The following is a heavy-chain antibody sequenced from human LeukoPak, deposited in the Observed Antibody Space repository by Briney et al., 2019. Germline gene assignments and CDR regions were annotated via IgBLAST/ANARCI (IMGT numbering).Heavy chain of an antibody. V-gene: IGHV3-7*01. Sequence: GGSLRLSCAASGFTVSSNYMSWVRQAPGKGLEWVANIKQDGSEKYYVDSVKGRFTISRDNAKNSLYLQMNSLRAEDTAVYYCARDKTTAPDYWGQGTLVTVSS. CDR2: IKQDGSEK. CDR3: ARDKTTAPDY. D-gene: IGHD1-1*01. J-gene: IGHJ4*02. CDR1: GFTVSSNY.